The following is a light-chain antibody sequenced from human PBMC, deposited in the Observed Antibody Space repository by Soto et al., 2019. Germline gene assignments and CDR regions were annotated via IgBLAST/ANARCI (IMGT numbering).Light chain of an antibody. J-gene: IGLJ1*01. CDR2: GNS. CDR3: QSYDSSLSGL. CDR1: SSNIGAGYD. V-gene: IGLV1-40*01. Sequence: QSVLTQPPSVSGAPVRRVTISCTGSSSNIGAGYDVHWYQQLPGTAPKLLIYGNSNRPSGVPDRFSGSKSGTSASLAITGLQAEDEADYYCQSYDSSLSGLFGTGTKVTVL.